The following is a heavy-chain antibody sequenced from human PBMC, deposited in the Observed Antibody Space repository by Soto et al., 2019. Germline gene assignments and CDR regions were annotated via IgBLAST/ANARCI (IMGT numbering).Heavy chain of an antibody. CDR3: ARDAPRLYYDFWSGYQNDAFDI. J-gene: IGHJ3*02. CDR1: GGSISSGDYY. V-gene: IGHV4-30-4*01. Sequence: PSETLSLTCTVSGGSISSGDYYWSWIRQPPGKGLEWIGYIYYSGSTYYNPSLKSRVTISVDTSKNQFSLKLSSVTAADTAVYYCARDAPRLYYDFWSGYQNDAFDIWGQGTMVTVS. D-gene: IGHD3-3*01. CDR2: IYYSGST.